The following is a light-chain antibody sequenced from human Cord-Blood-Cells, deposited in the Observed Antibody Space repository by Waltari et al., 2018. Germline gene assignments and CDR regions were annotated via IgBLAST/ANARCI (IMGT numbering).Light chain of an antibody. CDR1: QRVSSSY. V-gene: IGKV3-20*01. Sequence: EIVLTQSPGTLSLSPGERATLSCRASQRVSSSYLAWFQQKPGQAPRLLIYGASRRATGIPDRFTGSGTGTDFTLTISRLEPEDFAVYYCQQYGRSRTFGQGTKVEIK. CDR2: GAS. J-gene: IGKJ1*01. CDR3: QQYGRSRT.